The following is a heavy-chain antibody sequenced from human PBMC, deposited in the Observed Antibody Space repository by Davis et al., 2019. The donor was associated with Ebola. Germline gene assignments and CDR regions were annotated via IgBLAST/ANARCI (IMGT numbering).Heavy chain of an antibody. CDR2: IYYSGST. V-gene: IGHV4-59*12. D-gene: IGHD3-3*01. Sequence: MPSETLSLTCTVSGGSISNYYWSWIRQPPGKGLEWIGYIYYSGSTYYNPSLKSRVTISVDTSKNQFSLKLSSVTAADTAVYYCARGRDFWRNWGQGTLVTVSS. CDR3: ARGRDFWRN. CDR1: GGSISNYY. J-gene: IGHJ4*02.